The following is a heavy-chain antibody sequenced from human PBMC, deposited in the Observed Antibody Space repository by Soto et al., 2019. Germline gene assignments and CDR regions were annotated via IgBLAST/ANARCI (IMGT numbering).Heavy chain of an antibody. D-gene: IGHD3-9*01. V-gene: IGHV4-59*01. Sequence: SETLSLTCTVSGGSISSYYWSWIRQPPGKGLEWIGYIYYSGSTNYNPSLKSRVTISVDTSKNQFSLKLSSVTAADTAVYYCARDLVNYDILTGYYNVRGDAFDIWGQGTMVTVSS. CDR1: GGSISSYY. CDR3: ARDLVNYDILTGYYNVRGDAFDI. CDR2: IYYSGST. J-gene: IGHJ3*02.